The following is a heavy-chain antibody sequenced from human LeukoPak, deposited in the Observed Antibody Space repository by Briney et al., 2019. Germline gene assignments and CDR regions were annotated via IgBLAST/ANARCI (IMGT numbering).Heavy chain of an antibody. CDR3: AKPKYCSSTSCQQPADY. D-gene: IGHD2-2*01. Sequence: GGSLRLSCAASGFTFSSYGMHWVRQAPGKGLGWVAFIRYDGSNKYYADSVKGRFTISRDNSENTLYLQMNSLRAEDTAVYYCAKPKYCSSTSCQQPADYWGQGTLVTVSS. V-gene: IGHV3-30*02. J-gene: IGHJ4*02. CDR2: IRYDGSNK. CDR1: GFTFSSYG.